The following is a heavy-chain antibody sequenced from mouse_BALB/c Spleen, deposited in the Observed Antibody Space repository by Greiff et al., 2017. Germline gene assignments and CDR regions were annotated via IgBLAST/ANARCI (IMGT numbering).Heavy chain of an antibody. CDR2: IRNKANGYTT. Sequence: EVKLVESGGGLVQPGGSLRLSCATSGFTFTDYYMSWVRQPPGKALEWLGFIRNKANGYTTEYSASVKGRFTISRDNSQSILYLQMNTLRAEDSATYYCARVQLVYFDYWGQGTTLTVSS. J-gene: IGHJ2*01. CDR1: GFTFTDYY. D-gene: IGHD4-1*02. V-gene: IGHV7-3*02. CDR3: ARVQLVYFDY.